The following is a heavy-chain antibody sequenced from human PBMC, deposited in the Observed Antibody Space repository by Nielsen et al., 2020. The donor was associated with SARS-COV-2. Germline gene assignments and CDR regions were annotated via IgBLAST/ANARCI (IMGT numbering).Heavy chain of an antibody. V-gene: IGHV3-7*03. CDR3: ARDSVAATGQIYFYGFVV. CDR2: IKEDGSEK. Sequence: GESLKLSCAASGFTFSSYWMSWVRQAPGKGLEWVANIKEDGSEKYYVDSVKGRFSISRDNAKNSLYLQMNSLRVEDTAVYYCARDSVAATGQIYFYGFVVWGQGTTVTVSS. CDR1: GFTFSSYW. J-gene: IGHJ6*02. D-gene: IGHD2-15*01.